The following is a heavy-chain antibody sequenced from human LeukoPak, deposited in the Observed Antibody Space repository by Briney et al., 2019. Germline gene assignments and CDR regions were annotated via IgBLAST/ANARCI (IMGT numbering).Heavy chain of an antibody. V-gene: IGHV1-8*01. CDR1: GYTFTSYD. CDR2: MNSNSGNT. D-gene: IGHD2-2*02. J-gene: IGHJ5*02. CDR3: AKGGSIYHCSSTSCYTPYNWFDP. Sequence: GASVKVSCKASGYTFTSYDINGVRQATGQGLEWMGWMNSNSGNTGYAQKFQGRVTMARNTSIGTGYMELSSLRSEDTAVYYCAKGGSIYHCSSTSCYTPYNWFDPWGQGTLVTVSS.